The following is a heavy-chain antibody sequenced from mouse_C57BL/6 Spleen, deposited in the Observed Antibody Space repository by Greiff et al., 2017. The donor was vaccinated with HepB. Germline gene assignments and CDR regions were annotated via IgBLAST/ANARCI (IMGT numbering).Heavy chain of an antibody. CDR2: IDPYDSYT. Sequence: QVQLQQPGAELVMPGASVKLSCKASGYTFTSYWMHWVKQRPGQGLEWIGEIDPYDSYTNYNQKFKGKSTFTVDKSSSTAYMQLSSLASEDSSVYYCARRAGTRYARDYWGQGTTVTVSS. V-gene: IGHV1-69*01. CDR3: ARRAGTRYARDY. D-gene: IGHD4-1*01. CDR1: GYTFTSYW. J-gene: IGHJ4*01.